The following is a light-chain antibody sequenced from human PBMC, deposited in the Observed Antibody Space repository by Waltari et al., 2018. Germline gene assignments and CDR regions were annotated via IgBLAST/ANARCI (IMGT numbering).Light chain of an antibody. Sequence: NFMLTQPHSVSGSPGKTVTIPFTPTRGSLASHSVPGYQLRPGSAPSTVIFEDNRRPSGVSDRFSGSIDTSSNSASLTISGLQTEDEADYYCHSFDTNNHWIFGGGTALTVL. CDR1: RGSLASHS. CDR2: EDN. CDR3: HSFDTNNHWI. J-gene: IGLJ3*02. V-gene: IGLV6-57*03.